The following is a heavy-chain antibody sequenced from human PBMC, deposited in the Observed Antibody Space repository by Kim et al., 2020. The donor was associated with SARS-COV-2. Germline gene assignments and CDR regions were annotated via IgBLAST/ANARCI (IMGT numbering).Heavy chain of an antibody. Sequence: GGSLRLSCAASGFTFSSYSMNWVRQAPGKGLEWISSISSSGSYIYYADSMKGRFTISRDNARASLYLQMSSLRAEDTAVYYCARVLTSGWSYFDYWGQGTLVTVSS. CDR1: GFTFSSYS. J-gene: IGHJ4*02. CDR3: ARVLTSGWSYFDY. V-gene: IGHV3-21*01. CDR2: ISSSGSYI. D-gene: IGHD6-19*01.